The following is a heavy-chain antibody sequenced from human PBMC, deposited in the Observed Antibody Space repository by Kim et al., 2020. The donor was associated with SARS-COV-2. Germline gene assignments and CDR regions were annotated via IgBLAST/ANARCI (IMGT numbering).Heavy chain of an antibody. Sequence: ASVKVSCKASGYTFTSYGISWVRQAPGQGLEWMGWISAYNGNTNYAQKLQGRVTMTTDTSTSTAYMELRSLRSDDTAVYYCARGDCSGGSCYNLDYYYGMDVWGQGTTVTVSS. V-gene: IGHV1-18*01. D-gene: IGHD2-15*01. J-gene: IGHJ6*02. CDR1: GYTFTSYG. CDR2: ISAYNGNT. CDR3: ARGDCSGGSCYNLDYYYGMDV.